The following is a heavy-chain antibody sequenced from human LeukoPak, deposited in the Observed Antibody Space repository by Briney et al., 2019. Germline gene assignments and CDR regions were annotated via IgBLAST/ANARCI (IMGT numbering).Heavy chain of an antibody. CDR1: GGSISSGGYY. J-gene: IGHJ4*02. V-gene: IGHV4-30-2*01. D-gene: IGHD3-3*01. CDR3: ARAPSGYFDY. Sequence: SETLSLTCTVSGGSISSGGYYWSWIRQPPGLGLEWIGYIYHSGSTYYNPSLKSRVTISVDRSKNQFSLKLSSVTAADTAVYYCARAPSGYFDYWGQGTLVTVSS. CDR2: IYHSGST.